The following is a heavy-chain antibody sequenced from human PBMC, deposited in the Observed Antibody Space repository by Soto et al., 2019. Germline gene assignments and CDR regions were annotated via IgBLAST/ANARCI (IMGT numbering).Heavy chain of an antibody. Sequence: QVQLVESGGGVVQPGRSLRLSCAASGFTFSSYGMHWVRQAPGKGLEWVAVIWYDGSNKYYADSVKGRFTISRDNSKNTLYLQMNSLRAEDTAVYYCARALGDYGYYYYGMDVWGQGTTVTVSS. CDR2: IWYDGSNK. CDR1: GFTFSSYG. V-gene: IGHV3-33*01. D-gene: IGHD4-17*01. J-gene: IGHJ6*02. CDR3: ARALGDYGYYYYGMDV.